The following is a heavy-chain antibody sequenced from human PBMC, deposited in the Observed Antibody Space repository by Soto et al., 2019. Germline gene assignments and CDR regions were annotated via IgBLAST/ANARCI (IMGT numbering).Heavy chain of an antibody. CDR1: GGSFGSSAYY. CDR2: INYSGTT. CDR3: SRRAPEGFDP. V-gene: IGHV4-39*02. J-gene: IGHJ5*02. Sequence: SETLSLTCAVSGGSFGSSAYYWGWIRQAPGKGLEWIGSINYSGTTYYNPSLKSRVTISVDTSKNHFSLKLSSVTAADTALYYCSRRAPEGFDPWGQEPWSPSPQ.